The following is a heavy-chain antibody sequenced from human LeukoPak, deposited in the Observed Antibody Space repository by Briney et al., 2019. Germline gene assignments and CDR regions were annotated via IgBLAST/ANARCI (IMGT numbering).Heavy chain of an antibody. CDR2: IKQDGSEK. D-gene: IGHD3-10*01. V-gene: IGHV3-7*03. Sequence: PGGSLRLSCVASGFTFSRYWMHWVRQAPGKGLEWVANIKQDGSEKYYVDSVKGRFTISRDNAKNSLYLQMNSLRAEDTAVYYCASESWFDVPRFDPWGQGTLVTVSS. CDR3: ASESWFDVPRFDP. J-gene: IGHJ5*02. CDR1: GFTFSRYW.